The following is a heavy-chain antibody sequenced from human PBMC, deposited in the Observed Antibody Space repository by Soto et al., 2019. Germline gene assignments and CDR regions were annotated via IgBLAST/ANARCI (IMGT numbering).Heavy chain of an antibody. Sequence: QVQLVQSGAEVKKPGSSVKVSCKASGGTFSSYAISWVRQAPGQGLEWMGGIIPLFGTANYAQKFQGRVTITADKSTSTASMELSSLRSEDTAVYYCARMGRGIVVVYPWDAFDIWGQGTMVTVSS. J-gene: IGHJ3*02. V-gene: IGHV1-69*06. CDR2: IIPLFGTA. CDR1: GGTFSSYA. D-gene: IGHD3-22*01. CDR3: ARMGRGIVVVYPWDAFDI.